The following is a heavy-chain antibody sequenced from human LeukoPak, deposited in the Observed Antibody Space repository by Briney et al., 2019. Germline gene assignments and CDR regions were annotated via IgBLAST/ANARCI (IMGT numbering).Heavy chain of an antibody. CDR3: VREGSIMVTHFDY. CDR1: GDSISSTSSY. CDR2: ISYRGST. Sequence: SETLSLTCTVSGDSISSTSSYWGWIRQPPGKGLEWIGTISYRGSTYYNPSLKSRVTISVDTSKTQFSLKLSSVTAADTAVYYCVREGSIMVTHFDYWGQGTLVTVSS. J-gene: IGHJ4*02. D-gene: IGHD5-18*01. V-gene: IGHV4-39*02.